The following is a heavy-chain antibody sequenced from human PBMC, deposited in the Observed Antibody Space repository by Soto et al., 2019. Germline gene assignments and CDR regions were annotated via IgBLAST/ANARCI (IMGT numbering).Heavy chain of an antibody. CDR2: ISAYNGNT. Sequence: QVQLVQSGAEVKKPGASVKVSCKASGYTFTSYGISWVRQAPGQGLEWMGWISAYNGNTNYAQKLQGRVTMTTDTSTSTAYMELRSLRSDDTAVYYCARDKITFGGVIVRDAFDIWGQGTMVTVSS. D-gene: IGHD3-16*02. CDR1: GYTFTSYG. CDR3: ARDKITFGGVIVRDAFDI. J-gene: IGHJ3*02. V-gene: IGHV1-18*01.